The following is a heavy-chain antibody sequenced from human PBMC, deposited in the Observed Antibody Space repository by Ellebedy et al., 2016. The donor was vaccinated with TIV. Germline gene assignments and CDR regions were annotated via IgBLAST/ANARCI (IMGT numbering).Heavy chain of an antibody. Sequence: PGGSLRLSCAASGFMFNTYAMSWVRQAPGRGLEWVSTISGSGGTTYYVDSMKGRFTISRDNSKNTLYLQMNSLSADDTAVYYCARGSGYCSSTSCSGETDWGQGTPVTVSS. V-gene: IGHV3-23*01. J-gene: IGHJ4*02. D-gene: IGHD2-2*01. CDR2: ISGSGGTT. CDR1: GFMFNTYA. CDR3: ARGSGYCSSTSCSGETD.